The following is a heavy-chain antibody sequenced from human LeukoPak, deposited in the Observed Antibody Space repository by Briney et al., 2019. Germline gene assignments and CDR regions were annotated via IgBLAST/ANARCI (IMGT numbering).Heavy chain of an antibody. CDR2: ISGYNGNT. CDR1: GYTFISYG. CDR3: ARGLGVVTAQSEQPKPRYFDL. V-gene: IGHV1-18*01. Sequence: ASVKVSCKASGYTFISYGISWVRQAPGQRLEWMGWISGYNGNTNYAQSLQSRVTMTTDTSTSTAYMELRSLRSDDTAVYYCARGLGVVTAQSEQPKPRYFDLWGRGTQVTVSS. J-gene: IGHJ2*01. D-gene: IGHD2-21*02.